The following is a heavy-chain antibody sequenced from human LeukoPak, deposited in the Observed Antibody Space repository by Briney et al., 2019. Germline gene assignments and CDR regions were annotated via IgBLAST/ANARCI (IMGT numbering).Heavy chain of an antibody. CDR3: AKSPQKKNYYYYYNIDV. CDR2: INHSGST. Sequence: SETLSLTCAVYGGSFSGYYWSWIRQPPGKGLEWIGEINHSGSTNYNPSLKSRVTISVDASKNQFSLKLSSVTAADTAVYYCAKSPQKKNYYYYYNIDVWGKGTTVTVSS. CDR1: GGSFSGYY. J-gene: IGHJ6*03. V-gene: IGHV4-34*01.